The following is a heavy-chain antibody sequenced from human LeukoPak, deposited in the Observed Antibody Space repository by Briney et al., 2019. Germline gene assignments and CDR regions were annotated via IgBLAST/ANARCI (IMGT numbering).Heavy chain of an antibody. CDR3: ARDRAWNYFDY. D-gene: IGHD3-3*01. CDR1: GFTFSRHG. CDR2: ISNDGSRK. V-gene: IGHV3-30*03. J-gene: IGHJ4*02. Sequence: GGSLRLSCAPSGFTFSRHGMHWVRQAPGKGLEWVAIISNDGSRKYYAHSVEGRFTVSRDNSKNTLYLQMDSLRAEDTAVYYCARDRAWNYFDYWGQGTLVTVSS.